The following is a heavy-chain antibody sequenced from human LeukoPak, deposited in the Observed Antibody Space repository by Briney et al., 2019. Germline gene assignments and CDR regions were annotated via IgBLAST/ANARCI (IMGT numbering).Heavy chain of an antibody. D-gene: IGHD2-15*01. CDR1: GYTFTSYG. CDR2: ISAYNGNT. CDR3: ARAPQGSVVVVAATEFDY. V-gene: IGHV1-18*01. J-gene: IGHJ4*02. Sequence: MKVSCKASGYTFTSYGISWVRQAPGQGLEWMGWISAYNGNTNYAQKLQGRVTMTTDTSTSTAYMELRSPRSDDTAVYYCARAPQGSVVVVAATEFDYWGQGTLVTVSS.